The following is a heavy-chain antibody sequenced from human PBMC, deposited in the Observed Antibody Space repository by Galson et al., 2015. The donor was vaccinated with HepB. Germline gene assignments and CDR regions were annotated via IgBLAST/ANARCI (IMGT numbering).Heavy chain of an antibody. CDR2: ITSTSSTI. Sequence: SLRLSCAASGFTFSNYGMNWVRQAPGKGLEWVSYITSTSSTIYYADSVKGRFTMSRYNAKASLYLQMDRLRDEDTAVYYCARDQLGYCSAKTCYNSHAFDIWGRGTMVTVSS. V-gene: IGHV3-48*02. CDR3: ARDQLGYCSAKTCYNSHAFDI. CDR1: GFTFSNYG. D-gene: IGHD2-2*02. J-gene: IGHJ3*02.